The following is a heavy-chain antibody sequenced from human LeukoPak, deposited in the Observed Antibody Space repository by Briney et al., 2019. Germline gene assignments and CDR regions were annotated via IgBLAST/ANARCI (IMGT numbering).Heavy chain of an antibody. CDR3: AKESRGSSWILPYYYYGMVV. CDR1: GFTFSSYG. Sequence: GGSLRLSCAASGFTFSSYGMHWVRQAPGKGLEWVAVISYDGSNKYYADSVKGRFTISRDNSKNTLYLQMNSLRAEDTAVYYCAKESRGSSWILPYYYYGMVVWGQGTTVTVSS. D-gene: IGHD6-13*01. V-gene: IGHV3-30*18. J-gene: IGHJ6*02. CDR2: ISYDGSNK.